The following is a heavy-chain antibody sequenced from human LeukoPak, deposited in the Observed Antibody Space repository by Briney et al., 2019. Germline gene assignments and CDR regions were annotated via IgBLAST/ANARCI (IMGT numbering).Heavy chain of an antibody. V-gene: IGHV4-61*08. CDR2: IYYSGST. J-gene: IGHJ5*02. D-gene: IGHD3-3*01. Sequence: PSETLSLTCTVSGGSISSDDYYWSWIRQPPGKGLEWIGYIYYSGSTNYNPSLKSRVTISVDTSKNQFSLKLSSVTAADTAVYYCARGGDDFWSGYWTAWGQGTLVTVSS. CDR3: ARGGDDFWSGYWTA. CDR1: GGSISSDDYY.